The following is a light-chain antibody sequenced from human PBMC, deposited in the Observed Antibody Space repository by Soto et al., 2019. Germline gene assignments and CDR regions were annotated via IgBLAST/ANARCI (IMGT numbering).Light chain of an antibody. CDR2: AAS. CDR3: QRYISAPFT. Sequence: DIQMTQSPSSLSASVGDRVTISCRATQGISNYLAWYQQKPGKIPKLLIYAASTLQSGVPSRFSGSGSGTDFTLTISSLQPEDVATYYCQRYISAPFTFGPGTNVDIK. V-gene: IGKV1-27*01. J-gene: IGKJ3*01. CDR1: QGISNY.